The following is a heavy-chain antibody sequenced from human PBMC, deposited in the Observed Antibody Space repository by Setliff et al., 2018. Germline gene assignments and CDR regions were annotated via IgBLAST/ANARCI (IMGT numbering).Heavy chain of an antibody. D-gene: IGHD2-2*01. CDR3: ASCRYQVPYDY. CDR1: DGSISSISYY. Sequence: SETLSLTCTVPDGSISSISYYWGWIRQPPGKGLEWIGTVYDSGTTYYNPSLKSRVTIFVDTSKNQFSLNLNSVTAADTGVYYCASCRYQVPYDYWGQGILVTVSS. J-gene: IGHJ4*02. CDR2: VYDSGTT. V-gene: IGHV4-39*01.